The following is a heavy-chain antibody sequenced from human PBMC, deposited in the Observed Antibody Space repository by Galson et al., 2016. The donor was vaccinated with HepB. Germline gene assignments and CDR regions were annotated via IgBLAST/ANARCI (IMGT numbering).Heavy chain of an antibody. D-gene: IGHD6-13*01. J-gene: IGHJ6*02. CDR3: VRDRGAAAPRGMDV. V-gene: IGHV3-33*01. Sequence: APGKGLEWVTVVWYDGNKKYYADSVKGRFTISRDNSKNTLYLQMTSLRAEDTAVYSCVRDRGAAAPRGMDVWGQGTTVIVSS. CDR2: VWYDGNKK.